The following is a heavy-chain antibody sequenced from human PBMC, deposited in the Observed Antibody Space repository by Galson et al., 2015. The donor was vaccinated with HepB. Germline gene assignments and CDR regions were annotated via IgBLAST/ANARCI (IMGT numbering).Heavy chain of an antibody. D-gene: IGHD2-2*01. V-gene: IGHV1-69*13. J-gene: IGHJ6*03. CDR2: IIPIFGTA. CDR3: ARGPAPAAISDHYYYMDV. Sequence: SVKVSCKASGGTSSSYAISWVRQAPGQGLEWMGGIIPIFGTANYAQKFQGRVTITADESTSTAYMELSSLRSEDTAVYYCARGPAPAAISDHYYYMDVWGKGTTVTVSS. CDR1: GGTSSSYA.